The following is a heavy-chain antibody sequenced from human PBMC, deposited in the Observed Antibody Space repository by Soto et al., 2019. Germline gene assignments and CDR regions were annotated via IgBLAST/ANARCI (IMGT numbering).Heavy chain of an antibody. J-gene: IGHJ4*02. CDR1: GGSISSYY. CDR2: IYYSGST. V-gene: IGHV4-59*01. CDR3: ARFPLRYSYGHFDY. Sequence: SEPLSLTCTVSGGSISSYYWSWIRQPPGKGLEWIGYIYYSGSTNYNPSLKSRVTISVDTSKNQFSLKLSSVTAADTAVYYCARFPLRYSYGHFDYRGQGSLVIVSS. D-gene: IGHD5-18*01.